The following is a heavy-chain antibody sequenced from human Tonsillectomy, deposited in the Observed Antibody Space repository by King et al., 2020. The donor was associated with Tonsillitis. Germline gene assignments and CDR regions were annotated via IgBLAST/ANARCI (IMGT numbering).Heavy chain of an antibody. CDR3: ARVDRYDFWSGYYTDY. D-gene: IGHD3-3*01. CDR1: EFTFSSYA. V-gene: IGHV3-23*04. Sequence: DVQLVESGGGLVQPGGSLRLSCAASEFTFSSYAMSWVRQAPGKGLEWVSAISGSGGNTYYADSVKGRFTISRDNSNNTLYLQMNSLRAEDTAVYYCARVDRYDFWSGYYTDYWGQGTLVTVSS. J-gene: IGHJ4*02. CDR2: ISGSGGNT.